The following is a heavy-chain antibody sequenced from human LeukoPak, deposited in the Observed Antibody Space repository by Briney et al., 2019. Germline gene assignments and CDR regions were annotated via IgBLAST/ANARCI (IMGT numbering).Heavy chain of an antibody. CDR3: ANYYGSGRENY. J-gene: IGHJ4*02. CDR2: VSSSSSYI. V-gene: IGHV3-21*01. CDR1: GFTFSSYS. Sequence: GGSLRLSCAASGFTFSSYSMNWVRQAPGKGLEWVSSVSSSSSYIYYADSVKGRFTISRDNAKNTLYLQMNSLRAEDTAVYYCANYYGSGRENYWGQGTLVTVSS. D-gene: IGHD3-10*01.